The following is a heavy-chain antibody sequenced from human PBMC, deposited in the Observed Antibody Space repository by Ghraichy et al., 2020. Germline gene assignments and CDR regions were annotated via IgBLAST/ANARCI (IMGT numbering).Heavy chain of an antibody. CDR3: ARAEGVTLIYGEFDY. Sequence: GGSLRLSCAASGFTFSSYSMNWVRQAPGKGLEWVSSISSSSSYIYYADSVKGRFTISRDNAKNSLYLQMNSLRAEDTAVYYCARAEGVTLIYGEFDYWGQGTLVTVSS. CDR2: ISSSSSYI. D-gene: IGHD2-21*02. CDR1: GFTFSSYS. J-gene: IGHJ4*02. V-gene: IGHV3-21*01.